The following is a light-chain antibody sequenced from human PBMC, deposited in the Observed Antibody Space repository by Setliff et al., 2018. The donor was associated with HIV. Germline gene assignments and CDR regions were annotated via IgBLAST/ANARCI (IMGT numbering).Light chain of an antibody. Sequence: QSVLTQPPSVSGTPGQRVSISCSGSSSNIGRNPVNWYQQLPGTAPKLLIYNNFQGPSGVPDRFSGSKSGTSASLAISGLQSEDEADYYCATWDDSLNGYVFGTGTKGTV. CDR3: ATWDDSLNGYV. CDR1: SSNIGRNP. V-gene: IGLV1-44*01. CDR2: NNF. J-gene: IGLJ1*01.